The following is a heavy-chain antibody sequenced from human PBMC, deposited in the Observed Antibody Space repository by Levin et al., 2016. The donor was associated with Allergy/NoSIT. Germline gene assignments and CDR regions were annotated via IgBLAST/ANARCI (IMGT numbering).Heavy chain of an antibody. Sequence: SETLSLTCTVSGGSISSSSYYWGWIRQPPGKGLEWIGSIYYSGSTYYNPSLKSRVTISVDTSKNQFSLKLSSVTAADTAVYYCARLWFPYTSADYWGQGTLVTVSS. CDR2: IYYSGST. V-gene: IGHV4-39*01. J-gene: IGHJ4*02. CDR1: GGSISSSSYY. D-gene: IGHD3-10*01. CDR3: ARLWFPYTSADY.